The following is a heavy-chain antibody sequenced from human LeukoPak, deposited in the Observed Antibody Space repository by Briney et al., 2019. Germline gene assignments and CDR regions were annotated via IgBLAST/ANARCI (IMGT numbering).Heavy chain of an antibody. CDR1: GFTFSDYY. D-gene: IGHD5-18*01. Sequence: PGGSLRLSCAASGFTFSDYYMSWIRQAPGKGLEWVSYISSSGSTIYYADSVKGRFTISRDNAKNSLYLQMNSLRAEDTAVYYCAREHDEWGTVLVRGIMDVWGKGTTVTISS. V-gene: IGHV3-11*04. CDR2: ISSSGSTI. CDR3: AREHDEWGTVLVRGIMDV. J-gene: IGHJ6*03.